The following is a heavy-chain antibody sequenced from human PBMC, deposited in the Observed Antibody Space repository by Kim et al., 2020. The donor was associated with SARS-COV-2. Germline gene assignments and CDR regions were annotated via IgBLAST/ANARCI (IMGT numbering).Heavy chain of an antibody. Sequence: GGSLRLSCAASGFTFSSYSMNWVRQAPGKGLEWVSSISSSSSYIYYADSVKGRFTISRDNAKNSLYLQMNSLRAEDTAVYYCARDLILPRLLQTNYYYYYGMDVWGQGTTVTVSS. V-gene: IGHV3-21*01. CDR1: GFTFSSYS. CDR2: ISSSSSYI. D-gene: IGHD2-15*01. CDR3: ARDLILPRLLQTNYYYYYGMDV. J-gene: IGHJ6*02.